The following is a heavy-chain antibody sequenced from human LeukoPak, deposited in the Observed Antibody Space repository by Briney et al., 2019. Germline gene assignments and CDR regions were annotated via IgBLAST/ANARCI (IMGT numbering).Heavy chain of an antibody. CDR3: AREDRDSSSPDY. CDR1: GFTFSSYW. D-gene: IGHD6-6*01. J-gene: IGHJ4*02. Sequence: GGSLRLSCAASGFTFSSYWMHWVRQAPGKGLVWVSRINSDGSSTSYADSVKGRFTISRDNAKNTLYLQMNRLRAEDTDVYYCAREDRDSSSPDYWGQGTLVTVSS. V-gene: IGHV3-74*01. CDR2: INSDGSST.